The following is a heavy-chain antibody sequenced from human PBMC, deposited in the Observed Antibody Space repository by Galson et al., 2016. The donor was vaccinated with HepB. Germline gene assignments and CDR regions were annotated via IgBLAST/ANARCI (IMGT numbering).Heavy chain of an antibody. CDR1: GYTFTTYY. D-gene: IGHD1-26*01. CDR2: IYPSGGST. CDR3: AREYRGGWFDQ. J-gene: IGHJ5*02. Sequence: SVKVSCKASGYTFTTYYLHWVRQAPGQGLEWMGVIYPSGGSTTSAQKFQGRVTMTRDTSTSTVYMELNSLRSEDTAVYYCAREYRGGWFDQWGQGTLVTVSS. V-gene: IGHV1-46*01.